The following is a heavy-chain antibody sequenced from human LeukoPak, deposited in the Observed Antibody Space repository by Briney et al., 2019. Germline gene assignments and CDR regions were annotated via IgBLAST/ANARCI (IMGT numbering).Heavy chain of an antibody. Sequence: GESLKISCQGSGYNFPIYWIGWVRQMPGQGLEWMGIIYPDDSNTIYGPSFQGQVTISADKSINTAYLEWSSLKASDTAIYYCARQEMVRDLGAFDIWGQGTIVTVSS. CDR2: IYPDDSNT. D-gene: IGHD3-10*01. J-gene: IGHJ3*02. CDR1: GYNFPIYW. V-gene: IGHV5-51*01. CDR3: ARQEMVRDLGAFDI.